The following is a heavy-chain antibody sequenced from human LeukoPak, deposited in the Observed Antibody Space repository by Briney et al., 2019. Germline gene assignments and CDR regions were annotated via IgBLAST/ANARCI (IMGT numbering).Heavy chain of an antibody. D-gene: IGHD3-3*01. CDR3: ARGLSDFWSGYYTGSRDY. V-gene: IGHV1-2*02. Sequence: ASVKVSCKASGYTFTGYYMHWVRQAPGQGLEWMVWINPNSGGTNYAQKFQGRVTMTRDTSISTAYMELSRLRSDDTAVYYCARGLSDFWSGYYTGSRDYWGQGTLVTVSS. CDR2: INPNSGGT. CDR1: GYTFTGYY. J-gene: IGHJ4*02.